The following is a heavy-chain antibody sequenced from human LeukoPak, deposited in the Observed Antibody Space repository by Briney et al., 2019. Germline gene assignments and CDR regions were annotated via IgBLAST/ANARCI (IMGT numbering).Heavy chain of an antibody. D-gene: IGHD3-10*01. CDR2: ISYDGSNK. CDR1: GFTFSSYG. V-gene: IGHV3-30*03. J-gene: IGHJ4*02. Sequence: GGSLRLSCAASGFTFSSYGMHWVRQAPGKGLEWVAVISYDGSNKYYADSVKGRFTISRDNSKNTLCLQMNSLRAEDTAVYYCALLEGSGTEPFDYWGQGTLVTVSS. CDR3: ALLEGSGTEPFDY.